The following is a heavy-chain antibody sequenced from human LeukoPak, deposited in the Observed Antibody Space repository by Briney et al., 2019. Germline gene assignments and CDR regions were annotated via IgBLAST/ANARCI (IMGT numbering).Heavy chain of an antibody. CDR1: GFTVSAYA. CDR3: AARKVRGVWFYLDY. J-gene: IGHJ4*02. Sequence: GVSLRLSCAASGFTVSAYAMAWVRQAPGKGLEWVSTIYDDNTYYADSAKGRFAISTDNSKNTLYLQMNSLRVEDTAVYFCAARKVRGVWFYLDYWGQGTLVTVSS. V-gene: IGHV3-23*01. D-gene: IGHD3-10*01. CDR2: IYDDNT.